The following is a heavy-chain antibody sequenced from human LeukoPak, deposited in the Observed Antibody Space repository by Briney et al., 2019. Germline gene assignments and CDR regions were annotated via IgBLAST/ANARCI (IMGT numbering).Heavy chain of an antibody. V-gene: IGHV1-8*03. CDR1: GYTFTSYD. Sequence: ASVKVSCKASGYTFTSYDINWVRQATGQGLEWMGWMNPNSGNTGYAQKFQGRVTITRNTSISTAYMELSSLRSEDTAVYYCARGPPITIFGVLIISPIYYMDVWGKGTTVAVSS. CDR2: MNPNSGNT. CDR3: ARGPPITIFGVLIISPIYYMDV. J-gene: IGHJ6*03. D-gene: IGHD3-3*01.